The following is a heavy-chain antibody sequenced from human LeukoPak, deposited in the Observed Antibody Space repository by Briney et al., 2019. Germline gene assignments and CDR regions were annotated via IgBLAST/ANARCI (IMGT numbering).Heavy chain of an antibody. CDR1: GASMHDYY. V-gene: IGHV4-59*01. Sequence: SETLSLTCAVSGASMHDYYWSWIRQTPGKGLEWIGHVHHSFSSNFSPSLKSRVTMSMDTSKSQFSLRVTSVTAADTAVYYCACYSVLGRTFDCWGQGTQVTVSS. CDR2: VHHSFSS. D-gene: IGHD4-11*01. CDR3: ACYSVLGRTFDC. J-gene: IGHJ4*02.